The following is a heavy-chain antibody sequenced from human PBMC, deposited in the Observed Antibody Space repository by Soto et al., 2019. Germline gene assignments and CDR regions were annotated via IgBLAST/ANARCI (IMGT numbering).Heavy chain of an antibody. D-gene: IGHD6-19*01. J-gene: IGHJ5*02. V-gene: IGHV1-18*01. CDR2: ISAYNDNP. CDR1: GYTFTSYG. Sequence: GASVKVSCKASGYTFTSYGISWVRQAPGQGLEWMGWISAYNDNPKYAQKLQGRVTMTTDTSTSTAYMELRSLRSDDTAVYYCARDPPGYSSGPLGFDPWGQGTLVTVS. CDR3: ARDPPGYSSGPLGFDP.